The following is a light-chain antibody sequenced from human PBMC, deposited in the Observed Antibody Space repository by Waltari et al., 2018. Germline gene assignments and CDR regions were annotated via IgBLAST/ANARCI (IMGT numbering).Light chain of an antibody. CDR1: TTNIGNNY. J-gene: IGLJ2*01. Sequence: QSVLTQPPSVSAAPGQKVSISCSGSTTNIGNNYVSWYQQFPGEAPKVLIYGNDNRTTGIPDRFSGSKSGPSATLDITGLQTGDEAVYYCGTWDNTLSAVFGGGTKVTVL. CDR3: GTWDNTLSAV. V-gene: IGLV1-51*02. CDR2: GND.